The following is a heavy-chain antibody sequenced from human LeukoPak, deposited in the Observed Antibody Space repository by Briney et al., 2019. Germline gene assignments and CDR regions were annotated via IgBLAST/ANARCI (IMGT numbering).Heavy chain of an antibody. D-gene: IGHD3-10*01. J-gene: IGHJ4*02. CDR2: IKQSGSEK. V-gene: IGHV3-7*01. Sequence: PGGSLRLSCAASGFTFSGYWMSWVRQAPGKGLEWVAHIKQSGSEKYYVDSVKGRFTISRDDAENSLYLQMNSLRAEDTAVYYCARGDKGSYWGQGTLVTVSS. CDR1: GFTFSGYW. CDR3: ARGDKGSY.